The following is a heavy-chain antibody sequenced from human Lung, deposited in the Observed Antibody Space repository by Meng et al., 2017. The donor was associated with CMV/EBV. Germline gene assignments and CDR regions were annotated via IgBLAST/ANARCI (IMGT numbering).Heavy chain of an antibody. V-gene: IGHV3-30-3*01. CDR2: ISYDGSNK. CDR1: RFTFSSYA. D-gene: IGHD3-22*01. J-gene: IGHJ4*02. Sequence: SCAASRFTFSSYAMHWVRQAPGKGLEWVAVISYDGSNKYYADSVKGRFTISSDNSKNTLYLQTNSLRAEDTAVYYCARESSGYYSHWGQGTLVTVSS. CDR3: ARESSGYYSH.